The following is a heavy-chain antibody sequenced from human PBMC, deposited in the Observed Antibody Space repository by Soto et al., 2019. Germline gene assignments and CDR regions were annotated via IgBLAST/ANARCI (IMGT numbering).Heavy chain of an antibody. J-gene: IGHJ4*02. V-gene: IGHV3-48*01. CDR3: ARDLNPRQEMLYALLGY. CDR1: GFTFSSYS. Sequence: EVQLVESGGGLVQPGGSLRLSCAASGFTFSSYSMNWVRQAPGKGLEWVSYISGSSSMIYYADSVKGRFTISRDNAKNSLYLQMNSLRAEDTAVYYCARDLNPRQEMLYALLGYWGQGTLVTVYS. D-gene: IGHD2-8*01. CDR2: ISGSSSMI.